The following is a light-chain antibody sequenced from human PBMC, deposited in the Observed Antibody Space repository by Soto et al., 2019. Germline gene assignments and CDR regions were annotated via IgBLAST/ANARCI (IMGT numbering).Light chain of an antibody. V-gene: IGKV1-39*01. J-gene: IGKJ1*01. CDR1: QTINTY. CDR2: AIS. Sequence: DIQMTQSPSSLSASVGDSVTISCRAGQTINTYLNWYQQKPGQAPKVLIFAISTLQPGVPSRFRGSGAGTEFSLTISSLQPEDAATYYCQQSYSMPPWPFGQGTKVQIK. CDR3: QQSYSMPPWP.